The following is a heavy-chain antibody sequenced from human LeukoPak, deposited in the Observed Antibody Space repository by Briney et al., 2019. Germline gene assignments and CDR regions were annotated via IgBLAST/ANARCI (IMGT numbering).Heavy chain of an antibody. CDR3: ARSIAVASDY. CDR1: GFTFSSYG. CDR2: IRYDGSNK. D-gene: IGHD6-19*01. Sequence: GGSLRLSCAASGFTFSSYGMRWVRQAPGKGLEWVAFIRYDGSNKYYADSVKGRFTISRDNSKNTLYLQMNSLRAEDTAVYYCARSIAVASDYWGQGTLVTVSS. J-gene: IGHJ4*02. V-gene: IGHV3-30*02.